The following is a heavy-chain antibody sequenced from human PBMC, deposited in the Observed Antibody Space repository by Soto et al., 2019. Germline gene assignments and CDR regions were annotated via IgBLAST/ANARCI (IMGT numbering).Heavy chain of an antibody. D-gene: IGHD3-3*01. J-gene: IGHJ4*02. Sequence: PGGSLRLSCAASGFTFSSYAMSWVRQAPGKGLEWVSAISGSGGSTYYADSVKGRFTISRDNSKNTLYLQMNSLRAEDTAVYYCAKDLYYDFRGDMDYWGQGTLVTVSS. CDR3: AKDLYYDFRGDMDY. CDR2: ISGSGGST. V-gene: IGHV3-23*01. CDR1: GFTFSSYA.